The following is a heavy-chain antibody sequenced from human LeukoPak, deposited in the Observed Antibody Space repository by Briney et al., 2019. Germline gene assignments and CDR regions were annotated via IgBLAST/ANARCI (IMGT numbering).Heavy chain of an antibody. J-gene: IGHJ6*02. CDR1: GGSSSGYY. D-gene: IGHD3-3*01. CDR2: INHSGST. Sequence: KTSETLSLTCAVYGGSSSGYYWSWIRQPPGKGLEWIGEINHSGSTNYNPSLKSRVTISVDTSKNQFSLKLSSVTAADTAVYYCARGHGQVTIFKRREGYYGMDVWGQGTTVTVSS. CDR3: ARGHGQVTIFKRREGYYGMDV. V-gene: IGHV4-34*01.